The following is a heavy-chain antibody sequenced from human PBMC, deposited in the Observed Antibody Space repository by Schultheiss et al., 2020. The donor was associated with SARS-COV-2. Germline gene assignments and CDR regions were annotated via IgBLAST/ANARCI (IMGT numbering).Heavy chain of an antibody. D-gene: IGHD5-18*01. V-gene: IGHV4-34*01. CDR1: GVSFSGYY. CDR2: INHSGST. J-gene: IGHJ6*02. CDR3: ARGGRGYSYGYRRDKRSLDV. Sequence: SETLSLTCAVYGVSFSGYYWSWIRPPPGKGLAWIGEINHSGSTNYNPSLKSRVTIPVDTSKNQFSLKLSSVTAADTAVYYFARGGRGYSYGYRRDKRSLDVWGQGTTVTVSS.